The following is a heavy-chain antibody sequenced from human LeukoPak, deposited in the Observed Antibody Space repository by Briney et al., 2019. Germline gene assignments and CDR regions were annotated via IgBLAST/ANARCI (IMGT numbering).Heavy chain of an antibody. D-gene: IGHD6-13*01. J-gene: IGHJ4*02. Sequence: QSGGSLRLSCAASGFSFSGYSMNWVRQAPGKGLEWVSYISSTGTTIYYGDSMKGRFTVSRDNAKNSLSLQMNTLRAEDTAVYDCARSRSWYHFDYWGQGTLVTVSS. V-gene: IGHV3-48*01. CDR3: ARSRSWYHFDY. CDR2: ISSTGTTI. CDR1: GFSFSGYS.